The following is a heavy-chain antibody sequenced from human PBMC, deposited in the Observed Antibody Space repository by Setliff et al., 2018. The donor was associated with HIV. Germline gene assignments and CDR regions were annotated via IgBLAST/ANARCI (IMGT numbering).Heavy chain of an antibody. J-gene: IGHJ4*02. V-gene: IGHV3-7*01. CDR2: IGGDGREK. Sequence: PGESLKISCAASGFTFNSYWMSWVRQPPGKGLEWVAHIGGDGREKFYLDSVEGRFTISRDNARNSLYLQMNDLRAEDTAVYYCATDRGFCTLDYWGQGTLVTVSS. CDR1: GFTFNSYW. CDR3: ATDRGFCTLDY. D-gene: IGHD2-8*01.